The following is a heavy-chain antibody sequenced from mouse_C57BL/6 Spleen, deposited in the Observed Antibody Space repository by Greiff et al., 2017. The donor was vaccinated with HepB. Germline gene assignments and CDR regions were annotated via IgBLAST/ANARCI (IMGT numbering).Heavy chain of an antibody. J-gene: IGHJ1*03. D-gene: IGHD2-3*01. Sequence: EVNVVESGGGLVQPGGSLSLSCAASGFTFTDYYMSWVRQPPGKALEWLGFIRNKANGYTTEYSASVKGRFTISRDNSQSILYLQMNALRAEDSATYYCARSYDGYYEGYFDVWGTGTTVTVSS. CDR1: GFTFTDYY. CDR2: IRNKANGYTT. V-gene: IGHV7-3*01. CDR3: ARSYDGYYEGYFDV.